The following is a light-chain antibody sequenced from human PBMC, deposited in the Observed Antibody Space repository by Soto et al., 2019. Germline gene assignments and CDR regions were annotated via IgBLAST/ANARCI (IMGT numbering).Light chain of an antibody. CDR1: QSVSSSY. Sequence: EIGLTLSPGTLSLSPGERATLSCRASQSVSSSYLAWYQQKPGQAPRLLIYGASSRATGIPDRFSGSGSGTEFTLTISSLQSEDFAVYYCQQYNNWPQITFGQGTRLEVK. J-gene: IGKJ5*01. V-gene: IGKV3-20*01. CDR2: GAS. CDR3: QQYNNWPQIT.